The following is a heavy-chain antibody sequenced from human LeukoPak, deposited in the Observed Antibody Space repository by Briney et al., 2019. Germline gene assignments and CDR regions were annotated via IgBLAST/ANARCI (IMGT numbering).Heavy chain of an antibody. D-gene: IGHD2-2*01. CDR3: AKDRGIVVVPTLFDY. V-gene: IGHV3-23*01. J-gene: IGHJ4*02. Sequence: PGGSQRLSCAASGFTFSSYTMSWVRQAPGKGLEWVSGISGSGGTTRHADSVKGRFTISRDNSKNTLYLQMNSLRAEDTAVYYCAKDRGIVVVPTLFDYWGQGTLVTVSS. CDR2: ISGSGGTT. CDR1: GFTFSSYT.